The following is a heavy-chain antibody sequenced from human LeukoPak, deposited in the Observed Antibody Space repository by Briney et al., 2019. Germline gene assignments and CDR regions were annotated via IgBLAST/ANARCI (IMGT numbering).Heavy chain of an antibody. D-gene: IGHD6-13*01. V-gene: IGHV4-59*01. Sequence: PSETLSLTCTVSGGSISSYYWSWIRQPPGKGLEWIGYIYYSGSTNYNPSLKSRVTISVDTSKNQFSLKLSSVTAADTAVYYCASFAAAAGRGAWFDPWGQGTLVTVSS. CDR1: GGSISSYY. CDR3: ASFAAAAGRGAWFDP. CDR2: IYYSGST. J-gene: IGHJ5*02.